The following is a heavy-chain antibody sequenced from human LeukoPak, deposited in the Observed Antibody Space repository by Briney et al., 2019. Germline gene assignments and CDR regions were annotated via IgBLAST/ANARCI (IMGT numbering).Heavy chain of an antibody. CDR3: TSSFDEVILRGWLQFDY. CDR2: IKSKTDGGTT. V-gene: IGHV3-15*01. CDR1: GFTFSNAW. J-gene: IGHJ4*02. Sequence: GGSLRLSCAASGFTFSNAWMSWVRQAPGKGLEWVGRIKSKTDGGTTDYAAPVKGRFTISRDDSKNTLYLQMNSLKTEDTAVYYCTSSFDEVILRGWLQFDYWGQGTLVTVSS. D-gene: IGHD6-19*01.